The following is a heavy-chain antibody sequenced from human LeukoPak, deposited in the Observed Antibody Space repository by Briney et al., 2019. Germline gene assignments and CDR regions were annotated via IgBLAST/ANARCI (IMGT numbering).Heavy chain of an antibody. D-gene: IGHD1-26*01. V-gene: IGHV3-66*01. J-gene: IGHJ4*02. Sequence: PGGSLRLSCAASGFTVSSNYMSWVRQAPGKGLEWVSVIYSGGSTYYADSVKGRFTISRDNSKNTLYLQMNSLRAGDTAVYYCARDDIVGATGGFDYWGQGTLVTVSS. CDR3: ARDDIVGATGGFDY. CDR2: IYSGGST. CDR1: GFTVSSNY.